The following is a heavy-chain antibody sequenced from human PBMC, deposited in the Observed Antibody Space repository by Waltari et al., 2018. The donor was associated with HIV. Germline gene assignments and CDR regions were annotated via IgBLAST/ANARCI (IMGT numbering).Heavy chain of an antibody. J-gene: IGHJ6*02. CDR3: ARMRAVAVAGDWGWDHYYCGLDV. D-gene: IGHD6-19*01. V-gene: IGHV4-34*01. CDR1: GASFSGHY. CDR2: MEQRGST. Sequence: QVQLQQWGAGLLKPSEPLSLPCAVYGASFSGHYWTWIRQSPGKGLEWIGEMEQRGSTTYNPSLISRVTMSVDTSKKQVSLRLTSATAADTAVYFCARMRAVAVAGDWGWDHYYCGLDVWGQGTTVTVS.